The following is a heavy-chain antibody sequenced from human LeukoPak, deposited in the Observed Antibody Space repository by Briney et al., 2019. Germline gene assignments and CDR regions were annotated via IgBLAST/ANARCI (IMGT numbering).Heavy chain of an antibody. V-gene: IGHV1-69*05. CDR3: ARSSSSWYGVDY. CDR1: GGTFSSYA. J-gene: IGHJ4*02. CDR2: IIPIFGTA. D-gene: IGHD6-13*01. Sequence: SVKVSCKASGGTFSSYAISWVRQAPGQGLEWMGRIIPIFGTANYAQKFQGRVTITTDESTGTAYMELSSLRSEDTAVYYCARSSSSWYGVDYWGQGTLVTVSS.